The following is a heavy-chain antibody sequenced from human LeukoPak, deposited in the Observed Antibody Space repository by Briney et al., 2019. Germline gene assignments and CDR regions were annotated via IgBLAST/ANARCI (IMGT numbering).Heavy chain of an antibody. V-gene: IGHV4-38-2*01. D-gene: IGHD4-17*01. CDR1: GYSISSGYY. CDR2: IYHSGST. Sequence: SETLSLTCAVSGYSISSGYYWGWIRQPPGKGLEWIGSIYHSGSTYYNPSLKSRVTISVDTSQNQFSLKLSSVTAADTAVYYCARPSTWAKVTRYWYFALWGRGTLVTVSS. CDR3: ARPSTWAKVTRYWYFAL. J-gene: IGHJ2*01.